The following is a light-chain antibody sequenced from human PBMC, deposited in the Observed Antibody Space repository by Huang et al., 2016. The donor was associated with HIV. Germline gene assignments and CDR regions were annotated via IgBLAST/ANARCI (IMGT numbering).Light chain of an antibody. CDR3: QQHYSSPPT. V-gene: IGKV4-1*01. CDR2: WAS. CDR1: QSLLYNSNNKNY. Sequence: DIVMTQYPDSLAVSLGERATINCKSSQSLLYNSNNKNYLAWYQQKPVQPPNLLIYWASSRKSGVPDRFSGSGSETDFTLTISSLQAEDVAVYYCQQHYSSPPTFGQGTKLEIK. J-gene: IGKJ2*01.